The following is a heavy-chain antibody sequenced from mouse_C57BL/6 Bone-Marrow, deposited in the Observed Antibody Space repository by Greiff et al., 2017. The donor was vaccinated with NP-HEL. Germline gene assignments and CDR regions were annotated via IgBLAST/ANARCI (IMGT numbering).Heavy chain of an antibody. J-gene: IGHJ4*01. Sequence: EVMLVESGGGLVQPGGSLKLSCAASGFTFSDYYMYWVRQTPEKRLEWVAYISNGGGRTYYPDTVKGRFTISRDNAKNTLYLQMSRLKSEDTAMYYCARHEGGDAMDYWGQGTSVTVSS. CDR2: ISNGGGRT. CDR3: ARHEGGDAMDY. V-gene: IGHV5-12*01. CDR1: GFTFSDYY.